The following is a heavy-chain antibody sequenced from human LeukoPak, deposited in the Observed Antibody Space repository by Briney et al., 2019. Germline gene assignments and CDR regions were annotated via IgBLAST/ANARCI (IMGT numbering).Heavy chain of an antibody. J-gene: IGHJ4*02. CDR1: GYTFTSNY. V-gene: IGHV1-46*01. CDR2: NYPRDGST. CDR3: ARDQEGFDY. Sequence: ASVKVSCKASGYTFTSNYIHWVRQAPGQGLEWMGMNYPRDGSTSYAQKFQGRVTVTRDTSTSTVHMEPSGLRSEDTAVYYCARDQEGFDYWGQGTLVTVSS.